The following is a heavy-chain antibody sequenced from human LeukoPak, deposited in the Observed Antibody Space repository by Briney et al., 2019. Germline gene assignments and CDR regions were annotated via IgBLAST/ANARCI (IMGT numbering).Heavy chain of an antibody. J-gene: IGHJ4*02. CDR3: ESSGRYYFDY. CDR1: GFTFSSYA. V-gene: IGHV3-23*01. Sequence: XGSLRLSCAASGFTFSSYAMSWVRQAPGKGLEWVSVISGSGDSTYYADSVKGRFTISRDNSKNTLYLQMNSLRAEDTAVYYCESSGRYYFDYWGQGTLVTVSS. CDR2: ISGSGDST. D-gene: IGHD2-15*01.